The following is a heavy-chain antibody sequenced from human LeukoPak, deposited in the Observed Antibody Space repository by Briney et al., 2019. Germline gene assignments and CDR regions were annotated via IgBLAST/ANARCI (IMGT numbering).Heavy chain of an antibody. V-gene: IGHV4-59*12. CDR3: AREGKYCSGGSCYHQANWFDP. J-gene: IGHJ5*02. D-gene: IGHD2-15*01. Sequence: PSETLSLTCTVSGGSISSYYWSWIRQSPGKGLECIGYIHYTGSTYYNPSLKSRVTISVDTSKNQFSLKLSSVTAADTAVYYCAREGKYCSGGSCYHQANWFDPWGQGTLVTVSS. CDR1: GGSISSYY. CDR2: IHYTGST.